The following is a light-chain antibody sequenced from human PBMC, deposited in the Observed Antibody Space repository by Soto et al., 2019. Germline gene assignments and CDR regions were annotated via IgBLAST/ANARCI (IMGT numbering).Light chain of an antibody. Sequence: IHMTQSPSTLSGSVGHSVTLVCRASQTISSWLAWYQQKQGKAPKILIYKASTLKSGVPSRFSGSGYGTEFTLTISSLQTDDFATYYCQHYNSYSEAFGQGTKVDIK. CDR1: QTISSW. V-gene: IGKV1-5*03. CDR3: QHYNSYSEA. J-gene: IGKJ1*01. CDR2: KAS.